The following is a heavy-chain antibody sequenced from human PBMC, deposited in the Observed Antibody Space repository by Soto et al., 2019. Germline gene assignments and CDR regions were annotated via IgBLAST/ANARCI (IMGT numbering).Heavy chain of an antibody. Sequence: SVNVACKASGSTFTSYYMHWVRQAPGQGLEWMGIINPSGGSTSYAQKFQGRVTMTRDTSTSTVYMELSSLRSEDTAVYYCARGGSWYYFDYWGQGTLVTVSS. D-gene: IGHD6-13*01. CDR1: GSTFTSYY. CDR3: ARGGSWYYFDY. CDR2: INPSGGST. V-gene: IGHV1-46*01. J-gene: IGHJ4*02.